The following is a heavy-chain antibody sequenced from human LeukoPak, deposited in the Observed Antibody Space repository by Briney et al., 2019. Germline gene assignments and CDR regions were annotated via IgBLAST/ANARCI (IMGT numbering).Heavy chain of an antibody. CDR3: ASWGASHHYFDS. J-gene: IGHJ4*02. CDR2: IYYSGST. Sequence: SETLSLTCTVSGGSISSSSYYWGWIRQPPGKGLEWIGSIYYSGSTYYNPSLKSRVTISVDTSKNQFSLKLSSVTAADTAVYYCASWGASHHYFDSWGRGTLVTVSS. V-gene: IGHV4-39*01. D-gene: IGHD1-26*01. CDR1: GGSISSSSYY.